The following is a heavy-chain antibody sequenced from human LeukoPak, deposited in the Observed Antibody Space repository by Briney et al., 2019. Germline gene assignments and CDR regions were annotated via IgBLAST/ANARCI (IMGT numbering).Heavy chain of an antibody. V-gene: IGHV1-46*01. CDR3: AREGVAGTGLDY. CDR1: GFTFSSYA. CDR2: INPSGGT. Sequence: PGGSLRLSCAASGFTFSSYAMHWVRQAPGQGLEWMGIINPSGGTSYAQKLQGRITMTRDTSASTMYMELSSLRSEDAAVYYCAREGVAGTGLDYWGQGTLVTVSS. J-gene: IGHJ4*02. D-gene: IGHD6-13*01.